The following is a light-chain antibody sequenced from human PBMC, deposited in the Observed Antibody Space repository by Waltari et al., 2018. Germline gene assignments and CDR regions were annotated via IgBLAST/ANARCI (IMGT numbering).Light chain of an antibody. CDR2: KPF. CDR3: QHYNNYPVA. J-gene: IGKJ2*01. Sequence: DIQMTQSPSTLSASVGDRVTITCRASQRISIGLAWYQQKPGKAPKLLISKPFSLESGVPSRFSGSGSGTEFTLTISNLQPDDFATYYCQHYNNYPVAFGQGTKLEI. V-gene: IGKV1-5*03. CDR1: QRISIG.